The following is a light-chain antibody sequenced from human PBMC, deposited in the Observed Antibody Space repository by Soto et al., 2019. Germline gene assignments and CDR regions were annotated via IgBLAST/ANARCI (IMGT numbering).Light chain of an antibody. V-gene: IGLV2-14*01. CDR3: SSYTSSSTRV. CDR1: SSDVGAYNY. J-gene: IGLJ1*01. Sequence: QSALTQPASVSGSPGQSITISRTGTSSDVGAYNYVSWYQQHPGKAPKLMIYDVSNRPSGVSNRFSGSKSGNTASLTISGLQAEDEADYYCSSYTSSSTRVFGTGTKLTVL. CDR2: DVS.